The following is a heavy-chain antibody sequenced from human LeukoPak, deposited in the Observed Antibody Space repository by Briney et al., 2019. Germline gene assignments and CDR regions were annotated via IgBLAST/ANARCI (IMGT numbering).Heavy chain of an antibody. CDR1: GASISSYY. Sequence: SETLSLTCTVSGASISSYYWSWIRQPPGKGLEWIGDIYYSGSIKYSPSLKGRVTVSVDTSKNQFSLKLSSVTAADTAIYYCARENPSGYYNRPIDYWGQGTLVTVSS. CDR2: IYYSGSI. V-gene: IGHV4-59*01. D-gene: IGHD3-22*01. CDR3: ARENPSGYYNRPIDY. J-gene: IGHJ4*02.